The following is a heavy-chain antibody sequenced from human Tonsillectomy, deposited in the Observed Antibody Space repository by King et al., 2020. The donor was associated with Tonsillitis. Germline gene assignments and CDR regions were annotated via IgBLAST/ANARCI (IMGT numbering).Heavy chain of an antibody. V-gene: IGHV3-23*04. J-gene: IGHJ4*02. D-gene: IGHD3-10*01. CDR1: GFTFSSYA. CDR3: AKLAWFGELPFLSDY. CDR2: ISDSGGST. Sequence: VQLVESGGGLVQPGGSLRLSCAASGFTFSSYAMSWVRQAPGKGLEWVSTISDSGGSTNYADSVKGRFTISRDNSKNTLYLQMNSLRAEDTAVYYCAKLAWFGELPFLSDYWGQGTLVTVSS.